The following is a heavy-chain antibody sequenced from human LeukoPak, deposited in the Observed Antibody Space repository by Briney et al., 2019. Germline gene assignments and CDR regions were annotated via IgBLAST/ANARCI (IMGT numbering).Heavy chain of an antibody. CDR2: INPSGGST. V-gene: IGHV1-46*03. CDR3: ARSPGGVGDFDY. D-gene: IGHD1-26*01. Sequence: ASVKVSCKASGYTFTSYYMHWVRQAPGQGLEWMGIINPSGGSTSYAQKFQGSVTMTRDTSTSTVYMELSSLRPEDTAVYYCARSPGGVGDFDYWGQGTLVTVSS. CDR1: GYTFTSYY. J-gene: IGHJ4*02.